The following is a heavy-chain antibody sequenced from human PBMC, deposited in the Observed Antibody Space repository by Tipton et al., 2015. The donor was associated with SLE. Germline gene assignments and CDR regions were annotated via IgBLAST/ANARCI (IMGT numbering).Heavy chain of an antibody. D-gene: IGHD2-15*01. CDR1: GGSISSSSYY. Sequence: LSLTCTVSGGSISSSSYYWGWIRQPPGKGLEWIGSIYYSGSTYYNPSLKSRVTISVDTSKNQFSLKLSSVTAADTAVYYCARGSPERVAGVDYWGQGTLVTVSS. V-gene: IGHV4-39*07. J-gene: IGHJ4*02. CDR3: ARGSPERVAGVDY. CDR2: IYYSGST.